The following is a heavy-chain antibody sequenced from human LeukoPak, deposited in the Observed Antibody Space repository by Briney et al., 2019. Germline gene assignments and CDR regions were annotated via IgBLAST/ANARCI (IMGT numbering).Heavy chain of an antibody. Sequence: SETLSLTCAVYGGSFSGYYWSWIRQPAGKGLEWIGRIYTSGSTNYNPSLKSRVTMSVDTSKNQFSLKLSSVTAADTAVYYCARASLSGSNDYWGQGTLVTVSS. V-gene: IGHV4-59*10. J-gene: IGHJ4*02. CDR1: GGSFSGYY. CDR2: IYTSGST. CDR3: ARASLSGSNDY.